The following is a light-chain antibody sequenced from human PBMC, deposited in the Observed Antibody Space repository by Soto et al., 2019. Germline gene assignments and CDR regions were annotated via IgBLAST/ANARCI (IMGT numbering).Light chain of an antibody. CDR3: QQSYSTPRT. CDR2: AAS. J-gene: IGKJ3*01. Sequence: DIQMTQSPSSLSASVGDRVTLTCRASQSISSYLNWYKQKPGKAPKVXSYAASSLQSGVPSRFSGSGSGTDFTLTISSLQPEDFATYYCQQSYSTPRTFGPGTKVDIK. CDR1: QSISSY. V-gene: IGKV1-39*01.